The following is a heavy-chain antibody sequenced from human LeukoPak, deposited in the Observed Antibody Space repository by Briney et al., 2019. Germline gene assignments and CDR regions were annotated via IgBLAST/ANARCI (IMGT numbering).Heavy chain of an antibody. J-gene: IGHJ4*02. Sequence: ASVTVTCKASGYTFTDYYIHWVRQAPGQGLEWMGWINPNSGGTNYTQKFQGRVTMTRDTSISTAYLELNRLTSDDTAVYYCARVLARYANLDYWGQGILVTVSS. D-gene: IGHD3-3*02. CDR2: INPNSGGT. CDR1: GYTFTDYY. V-gene: IGHV1-2*02. CDR3: ARVLARYANLDY.